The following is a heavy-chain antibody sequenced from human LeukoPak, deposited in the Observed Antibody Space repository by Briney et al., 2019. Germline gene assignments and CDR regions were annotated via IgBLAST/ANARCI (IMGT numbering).Heavy chain of an antibody. CDR1: GYTFPSYG. CDR2: ISVYNGNT. CDR3: ARDIAIDCGGDCGFDY. D-gene: IGHD2-21*02. J-gene: IGHJ4*02. Sequence: ASVKVSCKASGYTFPSYGISWVRQAPGQGLEWMGWISVYNGNTHYAQKLQGRVTMTTDTSTSTAYMELKSLRSDDTAVYYCARDIAIDCGGDCGFDYWGQGTLVTVSS. V-gene: IGHV1-18*01.